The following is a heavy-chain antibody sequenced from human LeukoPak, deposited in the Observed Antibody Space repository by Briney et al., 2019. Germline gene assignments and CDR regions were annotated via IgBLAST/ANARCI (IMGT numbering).Heavy chain of an antibody. V-gene: IGHV4-39*01. CDR2: IYYSGST. CDR1: GGSISSSSYY. D-gene: IGHD6-6*01. J-gene: IGHJ4*02. Sequence: SXXLSLTCTVSGGSISSSSYYWGWIRQPPGKGVEWIGSIYYSGSTYYNPSMKSRVTISVYTSKNQFSLKLISVTAADTAVYYCARHLSGKLSIAALTDYWGQGTLVTVSS. CDR3: ARHLSGKLSIAALTDY.